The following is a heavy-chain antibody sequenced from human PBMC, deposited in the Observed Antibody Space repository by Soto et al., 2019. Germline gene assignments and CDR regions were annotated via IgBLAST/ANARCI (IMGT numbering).Heavy chain of an antibody. CDR3: AKENDVLTGYYHVY. Sequence: GGSLRLSCAASGFTFSSYAMSWVRQAPGKGLEWVSLISGSGGTTYYADSVKGRFSISRDNPRNTLSLQMNSLRAEDTAVYYCAKENDVLTGYYHVYWGQGTLVTVSS. CDR2: ISGSGGTT. D-gene: IGHD3-9*01. CDR1: GFTFSSYA. J-gene: IGHJ4*02. V-gene: IGHV3-23*01.